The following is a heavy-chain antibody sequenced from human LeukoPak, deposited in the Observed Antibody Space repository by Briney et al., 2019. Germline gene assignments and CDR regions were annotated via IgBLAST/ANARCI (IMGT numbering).Heavy chain of an antibody. D-gene: IGHD2-2*01. CDR2: IYPGDSDT. V-gene: IGHV5-51*01. CDR1: GYSFTSYW. J-gene: IGHJ4*02. CDR3: ATLGDYCSSTSCYSGFDY. Sequence: GESLKISCKGSGYSFTSYWIGWVRQMPGKGLEWMGIIYPGDSDTRYSPSFQGQVTISADKSISTAYLQWSSLKASDTAVYYCATLGDYCSSTSCYSGFDYWGQGTLVTVSS.